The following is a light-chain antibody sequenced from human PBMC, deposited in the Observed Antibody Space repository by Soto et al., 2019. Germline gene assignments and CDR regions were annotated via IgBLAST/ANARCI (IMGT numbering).Light chain of an antibody. J-gene: IGLJ1*01. CDR2: EVS. V-gene: IGLV2-14*01. CDR3: SSYTTTNTLHV. CDR1: SSDVGGYNY. Sequence: QSALTQPASVSGSPGQSITVSCTGTSSDVGGYNYVSWYQQHPGKAPKLIIYEVSHRPSAVSNRFSGSKSGNTASLTISGLQAEYEAEYYCSSYTTTNTLHVFGTGTKLTVL.